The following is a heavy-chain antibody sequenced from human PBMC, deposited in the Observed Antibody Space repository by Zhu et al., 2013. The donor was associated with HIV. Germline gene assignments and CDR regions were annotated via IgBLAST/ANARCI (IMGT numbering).Heavy chain of an antibody. J-gene: IGHJ6*02. CDR2: IIPIFGTA. D-gene: IGHD4-17*01. CDR1: GGTFSSYA. CDR3: ARDGDYGDYEGNYGMDV. Sequence: QVQLVQSGAEVKKPGSSVKVSCKASGGTFSSYAISWVRQAPGQGLEWMGGIIPIFGTANYAQKFQGRVTITADKSTSTAYMELSSLRSEDTAVYYCARDGDYGDYEGNYGMDVWGQGTTVTVSS. V-gene: IGHV1-69*06.